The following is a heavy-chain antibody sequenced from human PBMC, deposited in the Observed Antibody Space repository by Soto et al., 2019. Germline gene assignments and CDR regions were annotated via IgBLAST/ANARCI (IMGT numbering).Heavy chain of an antibody. D-gene: IGHD5-18*01. V-gene: IGHV3-53*01. CDR3: ASMREGRRIQLWLLGYYYYGMDV. CDR1: GFTVSSNY. J-gene: IGHJ6*02. Sequence: GGSLRLSCAASGFTVSSNYMSWVRQAPGKGLEWVSVIYSGGSTYYADSVKGRFTISRDNSKNTLYLQMNSLRAEDTAVYYCASMREGRRIQLWLLGYYYYGMDVWGQGTTVTVSS. CDR2: IYSGGST.